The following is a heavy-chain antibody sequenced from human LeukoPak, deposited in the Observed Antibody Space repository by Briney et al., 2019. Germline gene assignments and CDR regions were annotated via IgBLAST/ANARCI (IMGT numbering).Heavy chain of an antibody. CDR2: IYYSGST. CDR3: ARGTAMVKTHPFDY. CDR1: GGSISSGSYY. D-gene: IGHD5-18*01. V-gene: IGHV4-61*10. J-gene: IGHJ4*02. Sequence: SQTLSLTCTVSGGSISSGSYYWSWIRQPAGKGLEWIGYIYYSGSTNYNPSLKSRVTISVDTSKNQFSLKLSSVTAADTAVYYCARGTAMVKTHPFDYWGQGTLVTVSS.